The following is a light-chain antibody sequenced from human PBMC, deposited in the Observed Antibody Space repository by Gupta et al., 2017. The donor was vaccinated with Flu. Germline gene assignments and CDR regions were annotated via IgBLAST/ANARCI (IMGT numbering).Light chain of an antibody. J-gene: IGKJ4*01. V-gene: IGKV4-1*01. CDR1: QSVLYNSNNKNN. CDR2: WAS. CDR3: QQYYSSPLT. Sequence: DIVMTQSPDSLAVSLGERATINCKSSQSVLYNSNNKNNLAWYQQKPGQVPKLLIYWASSRESGVPDRFSGSGSGTDFTLTISNLQAEDVAIYYCQQYYSSPLTFGGGTKVVLK.